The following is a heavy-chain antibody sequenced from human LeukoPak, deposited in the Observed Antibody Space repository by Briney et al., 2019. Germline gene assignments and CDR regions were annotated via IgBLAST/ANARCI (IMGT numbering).Heavy chain of an antibody. CDR2: ISTYNGNP. J-gene: IGHJ6*03. V-gene: IGHV1-18*01. CDR1: GYTFNTFH. Sequence: ASVKVSCKASGYTFNTFHISWGRQAPGQGLEWMGRISTYNGNPHYVQSLQGRVTMTTDTSSNTAYMELRNLTSDDTAVYYCARLGVTRSSYYMDVWGKGTTVTVSS. CDR3: ARLGVTRSSYYMDV. D-gene: IGHD4-23*01.